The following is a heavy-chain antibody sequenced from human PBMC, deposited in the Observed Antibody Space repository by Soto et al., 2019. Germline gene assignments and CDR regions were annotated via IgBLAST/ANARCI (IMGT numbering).Heavy chain of an antibody. Sequence: QVQLQESGPGLVKPSETLSLSCTVSGGFVSSGNFYWSWIRQPPGKGLEWIGYIYYSGSTNYNPSLKRRVTISVDTSKNQFSMKLSSVTTADTAVYYCARGAHNYVHFDSWGQGALVTVSS. D-gene: IGHD3-16*01. CDR3: ARGAHNYVHFDS. CDR2: IYYSGST. J-gene: IGHJ4*02. V-gene: IGHV4-61*01. CDR1: GGFVSSGNFY.